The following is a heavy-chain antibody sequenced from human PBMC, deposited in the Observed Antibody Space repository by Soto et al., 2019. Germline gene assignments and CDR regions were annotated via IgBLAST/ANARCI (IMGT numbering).Heavy chain of an antibody. CDR3: ARHFDVDPSLYQYYFDL. D-gene: IGHD3-9*01. CDR2: IYASGRT. V-gene: IGHV4-4*07. Sequence: QVQLQESGPGLVKPSETLSLTCTVSGVSITPYFWSWIRQPAGKAPEWVGHIYASGRTTYNPSLKSRVTMFVSQTQVSLRLTSVTAADTAVYYCARHFDVDPSLYQYYFDLWGRGALFTVSS. CDR1: GVSITPYF. J-gene: IGHJ2*01.